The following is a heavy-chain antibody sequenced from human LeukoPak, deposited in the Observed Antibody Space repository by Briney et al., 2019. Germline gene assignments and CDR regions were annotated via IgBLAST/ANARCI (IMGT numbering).Heavy chain of an antibody. CDR3: ATTVAGIVGVWFDP. J-gene: IGHJ5*02. CDR1: GYTFTGYY. D-gene: IGHD6-19*01. Sequence: ASVKVSCKASGYTFTGYYIHWVRQAPGQGLEWMGWINPNSGGTNYAQKFQGRVTMTRDTSISTAYMELSRLRSDDTAVYYCATTVAGIVGVWFDPWGQGTLVTVSS. V-gene: IGHV1-2*02. CDR2: INPNSGGT.